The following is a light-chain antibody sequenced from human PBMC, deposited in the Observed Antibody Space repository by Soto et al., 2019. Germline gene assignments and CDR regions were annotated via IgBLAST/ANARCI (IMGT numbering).Light chain of an antibody. V-gene: IGLV1-40*01. Sequence: QPVLTQPPSVSGAPGQTVTISCTGSSSNIGTGYDVHWYQQLPGTAPQLLIYGNTNRPSGVPDRFSGSKSGTSASLAITGLQAEDEADYYCQSYDSNLGGSGVFGGGTQLTVL. CDR2: GNT. CDR1: SSNIGTGYD. J-gene: IGLJ2*01. CDR3: QSYDSNLGGSGV.